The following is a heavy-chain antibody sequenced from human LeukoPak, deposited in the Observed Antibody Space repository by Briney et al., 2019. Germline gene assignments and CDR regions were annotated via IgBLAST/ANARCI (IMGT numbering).Heavy chain of an antibody. CDR2: ISGSGGST. D-gene: IGHD5-12*01. J-gene: IGHJ4*02. Sequence: GLEWVSAISGSGGSTYYADSVKGRFTISRDNSKNTLYLQTNSLRAEDTAVYYCAKVATMNWGQGTLVTVSS. CDR3: AKVATMN. V-gene: IGHV3-23*01.